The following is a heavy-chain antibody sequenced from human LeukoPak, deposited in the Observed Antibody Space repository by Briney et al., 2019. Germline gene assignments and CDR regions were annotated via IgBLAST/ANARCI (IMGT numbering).Heavy chain of an antibody. J-gene: IGHJ4*02. Sequence: PGGSLRLSCAASGFTFSSYWMSWVRQAPGKGLEWVANIKQDGSEKYYVDSVKGRFTISRDNAKNSLYLQMNSLRAEDTAVYYCAREKQIYDSSGYFDYWGQGTLVTVSS. CDR3: AREKQIYDSSGYFDY. V-gene: IGHV3-7*01. CDR1: GFTFSSYW. CDR2: IKQDGSEK. D-gene: IGHD3-22*01.